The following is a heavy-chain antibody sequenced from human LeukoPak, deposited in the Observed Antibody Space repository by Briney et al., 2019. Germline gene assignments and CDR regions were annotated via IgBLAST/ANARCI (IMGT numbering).Heavy chain of an antibody. CDR3: ASGGRSSSWFLDY. CDR1: GFTFRYYA. J-gene: IGHJ4*02. Sequence: GGSLRLSCAASGFTFRYYAIHWVRQATGKGLELVTVITNDGSNKFYADSVKGRFTLSRDNSKNTVYLQMNNLRAEDTAVYYCASGGRSSSWFLDYWGQGTLVTVSS. V-gene: IGHV3-30-3*01. D-gene: IGHD6-13*01. CDR2: ITNDGSNK.